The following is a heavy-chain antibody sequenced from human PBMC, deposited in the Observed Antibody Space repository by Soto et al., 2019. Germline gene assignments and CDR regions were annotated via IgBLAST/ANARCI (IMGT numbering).Heavy chain of an antibody. J-gene: IGHJ6*02. CDR3: ARVSGIYYYGMDV. Sequence: SETLSLTCTVSGGSISTTGYYWGWIRQPPGKGLEWIGTINHSGSSYYSLSLKSRATISIDTSKNQFSLRLNFVTAADTAVYYCARVSGIYYYGMDVWGQGTTVTVSS. D-gene: IGHD3-10*01. CDR2: INHSGSS. CDR1: GGSISTTGYY. V-gene: IGHV4-39*01.